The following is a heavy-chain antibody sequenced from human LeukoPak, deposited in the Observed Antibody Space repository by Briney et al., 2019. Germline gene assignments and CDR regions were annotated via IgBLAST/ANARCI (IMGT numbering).Heavy chain of an antibody. Sequence: ASVKVSCKASGYTFTSYDINWVRQATGQGLEWLGWMNPNSGNTGYAQKFQGRVTMTRNTSISTAYMELSSLRSEDTAVYYCARGSSDFWSGYPMYGMDVWGQGTTVTVSS. J-gene: IGHJ6*02. CDR1: GYTFTSYD. D-gene: IGHD3-3*01. CDR2: MNPNSGNT. CDR3: ARGSSDFWSGYPMYGMDV. V-gene: IGHV1-8*01.